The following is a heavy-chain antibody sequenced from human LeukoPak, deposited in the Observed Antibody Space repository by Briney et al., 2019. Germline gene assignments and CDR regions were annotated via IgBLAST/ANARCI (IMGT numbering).Heavy chain of an antibody. CDR3: AKDGPTPMVRGLLYPSEYYFDY. CDR1: GFAFSSYG. J-gene: IGHJ4*02. Sequence: PGGSLRLSCAASGFAFSSYGMSWVRQAPGKGLEWVSAISGSGGSTYYADSVKGRFTISRDNSKNTLYLQMNSLRAEDTAVYYCAKDGPTPMVRGLLYPSEYYFDYWGQGTLVTVSS. CDR2: ISGSGGST. V-gene: IGHV3-23*01. D-gene: IGHD3-10*01.